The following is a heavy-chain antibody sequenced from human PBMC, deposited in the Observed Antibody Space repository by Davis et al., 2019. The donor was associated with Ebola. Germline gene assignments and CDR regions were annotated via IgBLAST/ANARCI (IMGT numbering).Heavy chain of an antibody. CDR1: GDTFSSYT. V-gene: IGHV7-4-1*02. Sequence: ASVKVSCKASGDTFSSYTINWVRQAPGQGLEWMGWINTNTGNPTYAQGFTGRFVFSLDTSVSTAYLQISSLKAEDTAIYYCARDRGNFDYWGQGTLVTVSS. CDR3: ARDRGNFDY. CDR2: INTNTGNP. D-gene: IGHD3-10*01. J-gene: IGHJ4*02.